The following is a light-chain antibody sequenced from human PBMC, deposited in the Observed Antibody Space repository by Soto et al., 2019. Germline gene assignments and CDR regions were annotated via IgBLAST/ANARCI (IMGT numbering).Light chain of an antibody. V-gene: IGKV1-5*01. CDR2: DPS. CDR3: QQYNSYPT. CDR1: QSISSW. J-gene: IGKJ1*01. Sequence: DIPMTQSPSTLSASVGDRVTITCRASQSISSWLAWYQQKPGKAPKLLIYDPSSLESGVPSRFSGSGSGTEFTLTISSLQPDDFATSYCQQYNSYPTFGQGTKVEIK.